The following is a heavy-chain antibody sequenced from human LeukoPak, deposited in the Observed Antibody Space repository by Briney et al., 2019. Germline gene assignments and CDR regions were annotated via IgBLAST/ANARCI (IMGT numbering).Heavy chain of an antibody. CDR1: GDSISSGDYY. D-gene: IGHD3-9*01. Sequence: PSQTLSLTCTVSGDSISSGDYYWSWIRQPAGKGLEWIGRISSSGSTNYNPSLKSRVTVSLDTSKNQFSLKLSSVTAADTAVYYCARQYIDILTGYHRGELYWYFDLWGRGTLVTVSS. CDR3: ARQYIDILTGYHRGELYWYFDL. V-gene: IGHV4-61*02. J-gene: IGHJ2*01. CDR2: ISSSGST.